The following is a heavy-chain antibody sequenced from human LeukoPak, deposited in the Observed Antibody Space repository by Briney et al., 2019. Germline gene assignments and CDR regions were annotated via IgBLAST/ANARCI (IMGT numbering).Heavy chain of an antibody. CDR1: GFTFSGSA. CDR3: TSGGYDSSGYYGVPIRDIDY. Sequence: GGSLRLSCAASGFTFSGSAMHWVRQASGKGLEWVGRIRSKANSYATAYAASVKGRFTISRDDSKNTAYLQMNSLKTEDTAVYYCTSGGYDSSGYYGVPIRDIDYWGQGTLVTVSS. V-gene: IGHV3-73*01. D-gene: IGHD3-22*01. J-gene: IGHJ4*02. CDR2: IRSKANSYAT.